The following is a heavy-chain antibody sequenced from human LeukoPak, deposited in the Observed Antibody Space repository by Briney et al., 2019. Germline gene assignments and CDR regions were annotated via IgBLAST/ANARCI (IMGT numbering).Heavy chain of an antibody. J-gene: IGHJ3*02. D-gene: IGHD3-22*01. V-gene: IGHV3-7*01. Sequence: GGSLRLSCAASGFTFSSYWMTWVRQAPGKGLEWVANIKQDGSEKYYVDSVKGGFTISRDNAKNSLYLQMNSLRAEDTAVYYCARRVLDSSGYQSHDAFDIWGQGTMVTVSS. CDR1: GFTFSSYW. CDR2: IKQDGSEK. CDR3: ARRVLDSSGYQSHDAFDI.